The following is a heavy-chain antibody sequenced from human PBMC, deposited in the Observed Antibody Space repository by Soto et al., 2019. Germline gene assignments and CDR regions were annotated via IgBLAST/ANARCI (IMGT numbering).Heavy chain of an antibody. CDR3: TRGGGLGVYYDFWSGYYPLAPGAFDI. Sequence: EVQLVESGGGLVKPGRSLRLSCTASGFTFGDYAMSWFRQAPGKGLEWVGFIRSKAYGGTTEYAASVKGRFTISRDDSKSIAYLQMNSLKTEDTAVYYCTRGGGLGVYYDFWSGYYPLAPGAFDIWGQGTMVTVSS. CDR2: IRSKAYGGTT. CDR1: GFTFGDYA. V-gene: IGHV3-49*05. D-gene: IGHD3-3*01. J-gene: IGHJ3*02.